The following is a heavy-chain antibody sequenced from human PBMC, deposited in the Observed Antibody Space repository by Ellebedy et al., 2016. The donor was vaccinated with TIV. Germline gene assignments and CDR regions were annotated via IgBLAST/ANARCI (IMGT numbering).Heavy chain of an antibody. CDR1: GFTFSSYS. J-gene: IGHJ6*02. V-gene: IGHV3-48*01. D-gene: IGHD6-6*01. CDR3: AEEGGSSRGASGMDV. CDR2: ITGISSTI. Sequence: GESLKISCAASGFTFSSYSMNWVRQAPGKGLEWVSYITGISSTIYYADSVKGRFTISRDNAKNSLYLQMNSLRGDDTAVYYCAEEGGSSRGASGMDVWGQGTTVIVSS.